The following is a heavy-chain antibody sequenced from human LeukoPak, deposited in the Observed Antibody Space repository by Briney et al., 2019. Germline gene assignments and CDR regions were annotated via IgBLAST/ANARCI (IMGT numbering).Heavy chain of an antibody. J-gene: IGHJ6*02. Sequence: SGTLSLTCAVSGGSISGYYWSWIRQPPGKGLEWVGYIYYSGTTNYNPSLKSRVTISVDTSRNQFSLKLSSVTAADTAVYYCAREPSFYYDSSGYYYYYGMDVWGQGTTVTVSS. V-gene: IGHV4-59*01. D-gene: IGHD3-22*01. CDR1: GGSISGYY. CDR3: AREPSFYYDSSGYYYYYGMDV. CDR2: IYYSGTT.